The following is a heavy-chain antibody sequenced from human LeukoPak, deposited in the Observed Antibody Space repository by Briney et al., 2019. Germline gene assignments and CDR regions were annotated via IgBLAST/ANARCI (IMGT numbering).Heavy chain of an antibody. D-gene: IGHD3-10*01. J-gene: IGHJ4*02. Sequence: PSETLSLTCSVSGGSISGYYWSWIRQPAGKGLECLGRISSSGSTNYNPSLKSRVTMSVDTSKNQFFLKLSSVTAADTAVYYCARSPRRPHFYSSGSYYYYFDYWGQGTLVTVSS. CDR3: ARSPRRPHFYSSGSYYYYFDY. V-gene: IGHV4-4*07. CDR2: ISSSGST. CDR1: GGSISGYY.